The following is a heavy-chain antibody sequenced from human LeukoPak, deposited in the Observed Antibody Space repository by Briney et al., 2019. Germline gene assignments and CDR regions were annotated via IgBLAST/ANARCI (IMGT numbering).Heavy chain of an antibody. CDR2: IRYDGSNK. CDR3: ATETYGDYYRDAFDI. Sequence: GGSLRLSCAASGFTFSSYGMHWVRQAPGKGLEWVTFIRYDGSNKYYADSVKGRFTISRDNSKNTLYLQMNSLRAEDTAVYYCATETYGDYYRDAFDIWGQGTMVTVSS. J-gene: IGHJ3*02. CDR1: GFTFSSYG. V-gene: IGHV3-30*02. D-gene: IGHD4-17*01.